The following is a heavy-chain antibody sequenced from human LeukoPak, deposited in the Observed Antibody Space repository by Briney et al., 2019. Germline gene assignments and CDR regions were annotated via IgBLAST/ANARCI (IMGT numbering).Heavy chain of an antibody. Sequence: PGGSLRLSCAASGFTFSSYWMHWVRQAPGKGLVWVSRVSGDGSNTFYADSVKGRFTTSRDNAKNTLYLQMNSLRAEDTAVYYCARELSTGDWGQGTLVTVSS. CDR1: GFTFSSYW. V-gene: IGHV3-74*01. CDR3: ARELSTGD. D-gene: IGHD7-27*01. CDR2: VSGDGSNT. J-gene: IGHJ4*02.